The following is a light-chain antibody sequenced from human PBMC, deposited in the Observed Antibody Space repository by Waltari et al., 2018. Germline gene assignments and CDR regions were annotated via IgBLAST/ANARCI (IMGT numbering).Light chain of an antibody. CDR3: CSYAGSSTPYV. J-gene: IGLJ1*01. Sequence: QSALTQPASVSGSPGQSLPISCTGTSSDVGSYNLVSWYQQHPGKAPKLMIYEVSKRPSGVSNRFSGSKSGNTASLTISGLQAEDEADYYCCSYAGSSTPYVFGTGTKVTVL. CDR2: EVS. V-gene: IGLV2-23*02. CDR1: SSDVGSYNL.